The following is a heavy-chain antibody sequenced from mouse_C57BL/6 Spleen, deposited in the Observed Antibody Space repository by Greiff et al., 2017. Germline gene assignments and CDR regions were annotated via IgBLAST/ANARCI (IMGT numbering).Heavy chain of an antibody. J-gene: IGHJ4*01. V-gene: IGHV1-81*01. Sequence: VQGVVSGAELARPGASVKLSCKASGYTFTSYGISWVKQRTGQGLEWIGEIYPRSGNTYYNEKFKGKATLTADKSSSTAYMELRSLTSEDSAVYFCARYYYGVSYYAMDYWGQGTSVTVSS. CDR2: IYPRSGNT. CDR1: GYTFTSYG. CDR3: ARYYYGVSYYAMDY. D-gene: IGHD1-1*01.